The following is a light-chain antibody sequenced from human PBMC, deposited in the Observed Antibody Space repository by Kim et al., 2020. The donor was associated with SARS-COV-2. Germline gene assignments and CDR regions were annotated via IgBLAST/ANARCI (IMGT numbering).Light chain of an antibody. V-gene: IGLV3-1*01. CDR2: QDN. CDR3: QAWDSGTVV. CDR1: KLGEKY. J-gene: IGLJ6*01. Sequence: SYELTQPPSVSVSPGQTASITCSGNKLGEKYACWYQQKPGQSPVLIIFQDNRRPSGIPERFSGSNSGNTATLTISGTQAMDEADYYCQAWDSGTVVFGSGTKVTVL.